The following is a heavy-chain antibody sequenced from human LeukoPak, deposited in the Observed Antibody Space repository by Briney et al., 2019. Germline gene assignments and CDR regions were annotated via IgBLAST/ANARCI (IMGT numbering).Heavy chain of an antibody. J-gene: IGHJ5*02. CDR3: VVKEGCSSTSCYIWFDP. V-gene: IGHV1-69*13. Sequence: SVKVSCKASGGTFSSYAISWVRQAPGQGLEWMGGIIPIFGTANYAQKFQGRVTVTADESTSTAYMELSSLRSEDTAVYYCVVKEGCSSTSCYIWFDPWGQGTLVTVSS. D-gene: IGHD2-2*02. CDR2: IIPIFGTA. CDR1: GGTFSSYA.